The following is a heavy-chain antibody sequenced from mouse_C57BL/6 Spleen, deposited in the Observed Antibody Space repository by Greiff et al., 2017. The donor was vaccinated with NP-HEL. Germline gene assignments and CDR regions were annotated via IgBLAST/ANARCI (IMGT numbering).Heavy chain of an antibody. CDR3: AREGDGSSLYYYAMDF. V-gene: IGHV1-76*01. J-gene: IGHJ4*01. CDR2: IYPGSGNT. Sequence: QVQLQQSGAELVRPGASVKLSCKASGYTFTDYYINWVKQRPGQGLEWIARIYPGSGNTYYNEKFKGKATLTAEKSSSTAYMQLSSLTSEDSAVYFCAREGDGSSLYYYAMDFWGQGTSVTVSS. D-gene: IGHD1-1*01. CDR1: GYTFTDYY.